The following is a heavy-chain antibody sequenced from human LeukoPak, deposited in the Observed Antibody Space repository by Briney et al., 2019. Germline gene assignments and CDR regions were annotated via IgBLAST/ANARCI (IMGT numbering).Heavy chain of an antibody. CDR3: ARDGLGVVGRSGYYYGPPHFDY. CDR1: GFTFSTYW. CDR2: IKQDGSEK. D-gene: IGHD3-22*01. J-gene: IGHJ4*02. Sequence: GGSLRLSCAASGFTFSTYWMSWVRQAPGKGLEWVANIKQDGSEKYYVDPVKGRFTISRDNAKNSLYLQMNSLRVEDTAVYYCARDGLGVVGRSGYYYGPPHFDYWGQGTLVTVSS. V-gene: IGHV3-7*05.